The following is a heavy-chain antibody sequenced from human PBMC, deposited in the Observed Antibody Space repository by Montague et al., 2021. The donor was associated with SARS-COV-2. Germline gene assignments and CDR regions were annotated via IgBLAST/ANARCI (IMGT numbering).Heavy chain of an antibody. D-gene: IGHD5-18*01. CDR2: IFHSGSA. V-gene: IGHV4-39*02. CDR3: ASLTLMERWLSGYYFDS. CDR1: GAPLTAGTYH. J-gene: IGHJ4*02. Sequence: SETLSLTCTVSGAPLTAGTYHWAWIRQPPGQGLEWIGNIFHSGSASYNPSLKSRVTMSVDTSKKHFSLRLSSVTAADTAVYYFASLTLMERWLSGYYFDSWGQGTLVTVSS.